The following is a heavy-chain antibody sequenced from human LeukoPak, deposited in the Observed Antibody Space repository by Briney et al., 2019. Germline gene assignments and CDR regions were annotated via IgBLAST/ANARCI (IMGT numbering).Heavy chain of an antibody. J-gene: IGHJ6*02. CDR3: ARDRRGYYYYYGMDV. D-gene: IGHD2/OR15-2a*01. CDR1: GYTFTNYA. V-gene: IGHV1-3*01. CDR2: INAGNGNT. Sequence: ASVKVSCKASGYTFTNYAVHWVRQAPGQRLEWMGWINAGNGNTKCSQKFQGRVTITRDTSASTAYLELSSLTSEDTAVCYCARDRRGYYYYYGMDVWGQGTTVTVSS.